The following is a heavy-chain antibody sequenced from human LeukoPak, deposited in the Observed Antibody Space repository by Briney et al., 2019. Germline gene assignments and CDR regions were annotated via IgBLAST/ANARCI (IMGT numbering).Heavy chain of an antibody. D-gene: IGHD4-17*01. Sequence: GGSLRLSCAASGFTFRTYWRHWVRQAPGKGLMWVSHIDYDGSRTNYADSVKGRFTISRDNAKNTLYLQMNSLRAEDTAVYYCARDLYGDYDYWGQGTLVTVSS. CDR3: ARDLYGDYDY. CDR2: IDYDGSRT. CDR1: GFTFRTYW. V-gene: IGHV3-74*01. J-gene: IGHJ4*02.